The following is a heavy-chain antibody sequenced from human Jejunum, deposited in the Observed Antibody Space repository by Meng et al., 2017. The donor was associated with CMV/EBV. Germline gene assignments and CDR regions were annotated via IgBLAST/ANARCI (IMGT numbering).Heavy chain of an antibody. J-gene: IGHJ5*02. Sequence: SGTSISSDTSYWVWSRQPPGKGLEWIGSIYYSGSTYYSPSLKSRVSISVDTSKNQFSLNLASVTAADTALYYCARGDSTGNYDWFDPWGQGTLVTVSS. CDR3: ARGDSTGNYDWFDP. CDR1: GTSISSDTSY. V-gene: IGHV4-39*07. CDR2: IYYSGST. D-gene: IGHD3-22*01.